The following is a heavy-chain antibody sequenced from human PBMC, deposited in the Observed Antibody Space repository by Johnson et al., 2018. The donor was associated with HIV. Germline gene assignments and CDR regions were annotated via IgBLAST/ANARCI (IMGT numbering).Heavy chain of an antibody. V-gene: IGHV3-30*19. CDR2: ISYDGSTK. D-gene: IGHD1-14*01. J-gene: IGHJ3*02. CDR1: GFTFSSYG. Sequence: MQLVESGGGVVQPGGSLRLSCAGSGFTFSSYGMHWVRQAPGKGLEWVAVISYDGSTKYYPDSVKGRFTISRDNSKNTLYLQMNSRRAEDTAVYYCAREMPATEAWALDIWGQGTMVTVSS. CDR3: AREMPATEAWALDI.